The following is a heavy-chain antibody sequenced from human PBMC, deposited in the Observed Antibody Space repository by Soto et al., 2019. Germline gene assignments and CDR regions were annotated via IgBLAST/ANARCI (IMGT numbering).Heavy chain of an antibody. D-gene: IGHD6-19*01. V-gene: IGHV2-5*01. CDR3: AHLSDAETVAGTGLDY. CDR1: GFSLTTSGVG. Sequence: QITLKESGPTLVRPTQTLTLTCTFSGFSLTTSGVGVGWIRQPPGKALEWLALIYWTDDKRYSPSLNSRLTITKDTSKNQVVLTMTNMDPVDTATYYCAHLSDAETVAGTGLDYWGQGTLVTVSS. CDR2: IYWTDDK. J-gene: IGHJ4*02.